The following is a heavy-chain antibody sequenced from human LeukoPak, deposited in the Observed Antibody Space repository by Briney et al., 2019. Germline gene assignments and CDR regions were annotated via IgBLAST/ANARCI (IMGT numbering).Heavy chain of an antibody. D-gene: IGHD3-22*01. J-gene: IGHJ4*02. CDR1: GGSISNVNYY. CDR2: IYYSGRT. CDR3: ASHTYYFDSSGRASPSFDY. Sequence: SDTLSLTCTVSGGSISNVNYYWSWIRHPPGKGLEGWGYIYYSGRTYYNPPLKRRLTISVGTSKNEFSVNVTSVTPAHAAVYYCASHTYYFDSSGRASPSFDYWGQETLVTVSS. V-gene: IGHV4-30-4*02.